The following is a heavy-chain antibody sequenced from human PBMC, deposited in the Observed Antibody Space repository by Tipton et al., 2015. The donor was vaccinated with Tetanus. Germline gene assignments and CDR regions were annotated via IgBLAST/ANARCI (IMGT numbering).Heavy chain of an antibody. CDR3: ARRGIIQNWFDP. CDR1: GGSISSGGYY. CDR2: IYYSGST. J-gene: IGHJ5*02. D-gene: IGHD3-16*01. V-gene: IGHV4-31*02. Sequence: LRLSCTVSGGSISSGGYYWSWIRQHPGKGLEWIGYIYYSGSTYYNPSLKSRVTISVDTSKNQFSLKLSSVTAADTAVYYCARRGIIQNWFDPWGQGTLVTVSS.